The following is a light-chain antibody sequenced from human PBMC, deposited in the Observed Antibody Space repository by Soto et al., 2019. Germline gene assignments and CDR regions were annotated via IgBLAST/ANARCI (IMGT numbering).Light chain of an antibody. J-gene: IGKJ2*01. Sequence: EIVLTQSPATLSLSPGERATLSCRASQSVSSYLAWYQQKPGQAPRLLIYDASNRATGIPARFSGSGSGTDFTLPISSLEHEDFAVYYCQQRRNWPQTFGQGTKLEIK. CDR1: QSVSSY. CDR2: DAS. CDR3: QQRRNWPQT. V-gene: IGKV3-11*01.